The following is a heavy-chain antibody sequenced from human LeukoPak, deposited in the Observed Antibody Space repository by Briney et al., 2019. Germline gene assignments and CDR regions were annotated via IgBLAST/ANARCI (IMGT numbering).Heavy chain of an antibody. CDR3: ARHDEYSSGWCFDY. D-gene: IGHD6-19*01. CDR2: IYYSGST. V-gene: IGHV4-34*01. Sequence: PSETLSLTCAVYGGSFSGYYWSWIRQPPGEGLEWIGSIYYSGSTYYNPSLKSRVTISVDTSKNQFSLKLSSVTAADTAVYYCARHDEYSSGWCFDYWGQGTLVTVSS. CDR1: GGSFSGYY. J-gene: IGHJ4*02.